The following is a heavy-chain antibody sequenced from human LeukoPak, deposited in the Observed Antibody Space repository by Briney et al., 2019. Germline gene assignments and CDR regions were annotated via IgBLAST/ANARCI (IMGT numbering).Heavy chain of an antibody. Sequence: GALVKVSCKASGGTFSSYAISWVRQAPGQGLEWMGGIIPIFGTANYAQKFQGRVTITADESTSTAYMELSSLRSEDTAVYYCARGPLWFRELHNWFDPWGQGTLVTVSS. CDR2: IIPIFGTA. J-gene: IGHJ5*02. D-gene: IGHD3-10*01. CDR1: GGTFSSYA. CDR3: ARGPLWFRELHNWFDP. V-gene: IGHV1-69*13.